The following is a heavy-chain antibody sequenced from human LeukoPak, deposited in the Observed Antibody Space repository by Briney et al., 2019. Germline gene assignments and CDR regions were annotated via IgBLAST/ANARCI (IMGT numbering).Heavy chain of an antibody. CDR3: ARDYGWGLTSRGLDV. Sequence: PGGSLRLSCAASGFTFSSYAMNWVRQAPGKGLEWVSAICSNDNNTYYADSVKGRFTISRDNSKNTLYVQMNSLRAEDTAVYYCARDYGWGLTSRGLDVWGQGTTVTVSS. CDR1: GFTFSSYA. V-gene: IGHV3-23*01. J-gene: IGHJ6*02. CDR2: ICSNDNNT. D-gene: IGHD6-19*01.